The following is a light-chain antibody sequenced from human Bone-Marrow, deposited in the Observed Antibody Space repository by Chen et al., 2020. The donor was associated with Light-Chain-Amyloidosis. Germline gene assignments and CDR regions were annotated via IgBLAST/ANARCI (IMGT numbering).Light chain of an antibody. CDR2: EVS. Sequence: QSALTQPASVSGSPGQSITTPCTGPSSDVGSYNLVSWYQQHPGKAPKLMIYEVSKRPSGVSNRFSGSKSGNTASLTISGLQAEDEADYYCCSYAGSSTFYVFGTGTKVTVL. V-gene: IGLV2-23*02. CDR3: CSYAGSSTFYV. CDR1: SSDVGSYNL. J-gene: IGLJ1*01.